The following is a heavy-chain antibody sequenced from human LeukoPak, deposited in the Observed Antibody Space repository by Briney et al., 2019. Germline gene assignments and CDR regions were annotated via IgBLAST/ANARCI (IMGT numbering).Heavy chain of an antibody. CDR3: ARRLGNWFDP. D-gene: IGHD3-16*01. Sequence: GESLKISCKGSGYGFTNYWIAWVRQMPGKDLEWMGIIYPGDSDTRYSPSFQGQVTISADKSISTAYLQWSSLKASDSAMYYCARRLGNWFDPWGQGTLVTVSS. J-gene: IGHJ5*02. CDR2: IYPGDSDT. CDR1: GYGFTNYW. V-gene: IGHV5-51*01.